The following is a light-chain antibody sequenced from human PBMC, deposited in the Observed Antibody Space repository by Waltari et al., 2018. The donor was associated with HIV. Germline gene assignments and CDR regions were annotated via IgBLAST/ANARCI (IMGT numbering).Light chain of an antibody. CDR2: EVF. CDR1: GSDVGTSKY. V-gene: IGLV2-14*01. J-gene: IGLJ2*01. Sequence: SALTQPASVSGSPGQSITISCSGTGSDVGTSKYVSWYQQHPANAPQLLIYEVFNRPSGIAKRFSGSKSGNTASLTVSGLRTEDEADYYCTSYTTSTTLIFGGGTTVTVL. CDR3: TSYTTSTTLI.